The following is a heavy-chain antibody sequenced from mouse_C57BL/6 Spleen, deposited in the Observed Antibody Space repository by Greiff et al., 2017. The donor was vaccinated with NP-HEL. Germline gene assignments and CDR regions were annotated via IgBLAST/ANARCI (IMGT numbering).Heavy chain of an antibody. CDR2: IDPENGDT. CDR1: GFNIKDDY. Sequence: EVQVVESGAELVRPGASVKLSCTASGFNIKDDYMHWVKQRPEQGLEWIGWIDPENGDTEYASKFQGKATITADTSSNTAYLQLSSLTSEDTAVYYCTPLLRSFAYWGQGTLVTVSA. V-gene: IGHV14-4*01. D-gene: IGHD1-1*01. J-gene: IGHJ3*01. CDR3: TPLLRSFAY.